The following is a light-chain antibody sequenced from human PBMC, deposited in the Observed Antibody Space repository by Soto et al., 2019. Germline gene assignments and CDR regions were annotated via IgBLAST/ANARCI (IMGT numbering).Light chain of an antibody. CDR3: SSYTTSNARQIV. Sequence: QSVLTQPASVSGSPGQSITISCTGTSSDVVGYNYVSWYQQHPGKAPKFMIYDVSNRPSGVSNRFSGSKSGNTASLTISGLQAEDEADCYCSSYTTSNARQIVFGTGTKVTVL. CDR2: DVS. J-gene: IGLJ1*01. CDR1: SSDVVGYNY. V-gene: IGLV2-14*01.